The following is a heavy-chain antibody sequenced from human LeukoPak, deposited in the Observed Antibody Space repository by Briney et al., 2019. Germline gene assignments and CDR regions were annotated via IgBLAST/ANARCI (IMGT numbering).Heavy chain of an antibody. CDR2: ISGSGGST. V-gene: IGHV3-23*01. Sequence: GGSLRLSCAASGFTFSTYAMSWVRQAPGKGLEWVSAISGSGGSTYYADSVKGRFTISRDNSKNTLYLQMNSLRAEDTAVYYCAKDPYAILTGYRYYFDYWGQGTLVTVSS. CDR3: AKDPYAILTGYRYYFDY. CDR1: GFTFSTYA. J-gene: IGHJ4*02. D-gene: IGHD3-9*01.